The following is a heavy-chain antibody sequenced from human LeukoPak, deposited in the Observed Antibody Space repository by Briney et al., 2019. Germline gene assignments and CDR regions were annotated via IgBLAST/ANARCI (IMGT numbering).Heavy chain of an antibody. Sequence: GESLKISCKGSGYSINNYWIGWVRQMPGKGLEWMGIIYPADSDIRYSPSFQGQVTISADKSISTAYLQWSSLKASDTAMYYCARQGGDSSDAFDIWGQGTMVTVSS. CDR2: IYPADSDI. CDR1: GYSINNYW. V-gene: IGHV5-51*01. J-gene: IGHJ3*02. D-gene: IGHD3-22*01. CDR3: ARQGGDSSDAFDI.